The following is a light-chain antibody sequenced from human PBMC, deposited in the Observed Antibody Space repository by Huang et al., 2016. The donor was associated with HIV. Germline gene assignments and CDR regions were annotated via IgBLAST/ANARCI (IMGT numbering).Light chain of an antibody. CDR1: QDIGNY. CDR2: DAS. V-gene: IGKV1-33*01. Sequence: DIQMTQSPSSLSTFIGDKVTITCQASQDIGNYLNWYQQRPGKDPKLLIYDASSLETGVTSRFSGSGSGTTFTFTITNLRPEDVATYYCQQYDGLPYTFGQGTLMEI. CDR3: QQYDGLPYT. J-gene: IGKJ2*01.